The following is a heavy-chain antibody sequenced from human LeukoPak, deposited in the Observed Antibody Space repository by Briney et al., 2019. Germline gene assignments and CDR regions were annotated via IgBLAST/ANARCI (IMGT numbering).Heavy chain of an antibody. Sequence: PGGSLRLSCAASGFTFSNAWNSWVRNPPRQGLERVGRIKSKTDGGTTDYAAPVKGRFTISRDDPKNTLYLQMNSLKTEDTAVYYCTTDVEDYYGSGSSDYWGQGTLVTVSS. J-gene: IGHJ4*02. CDR2: IKSKTDGGTT. CDR3: TTDVEDYYGSGSSDY. CDR1: GFTFSNAW. V-gene: IGHV3-15*01. D-gene: IGHD3-10*01.